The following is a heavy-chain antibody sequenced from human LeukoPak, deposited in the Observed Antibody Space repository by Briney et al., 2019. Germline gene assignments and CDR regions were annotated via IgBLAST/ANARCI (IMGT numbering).Heavy chain of an antibody. CDR1: GYTFTSYD. J-gene: IGHJ3*02. V-gene: IGHV1-8*01. Sequence: ASVKVSCKASGYTFTSYDINWVRQAPGQGLEWMGWMNPNSGNTDYAQKFQGRVTMTEDTSTVTAYMELSSLRSEDTAVYYCATIGSRGTFDIWGQGTMVTVSS. CDR2: MNPNSGNT. D-gene: IGHD1-26*01. CDR3: ATIGSRGTFDI.